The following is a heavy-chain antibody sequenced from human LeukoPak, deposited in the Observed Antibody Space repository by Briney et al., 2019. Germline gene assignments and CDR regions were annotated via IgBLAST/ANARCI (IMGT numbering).Heavy chain of an antibody. J-gene: IGHJ6*03. CDR2: IYYSGRT. CDR3: ARGGYIYALPVSYSYYYMDV. CDR1: GVSISNYY. D-gene: IGHD5-18*01. V-gene: IGHV4-59*01. Sequence: SETPSLTCTVSGVSISNYYWSWIRQTPGKGLEWIAYIYYSGRTNYNPSLNSRVTISVDTSKNHFSLKLSSVTAADTAVYYCARGGYIYALPVSYSYYYMDVWGKGTTVTVSS.